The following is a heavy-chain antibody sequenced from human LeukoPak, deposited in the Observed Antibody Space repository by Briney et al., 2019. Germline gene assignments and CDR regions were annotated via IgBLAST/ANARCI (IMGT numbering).Heavy chain of an antibody. D-gene: IGHD3-9*01. CDR2: IYYSGST. CDR3: ARGQVSRYDILTGYYDPPSWFDP. Sequence: SETLSLTCTVSGGSISSGDYYWSWIRQPPGKGLEWIGYIYYSGSTNYNPSLKSRVTISVDTSKNQFSLKLSSVTAADTAVYYCARGQVSRYDILTGYYDPPSWFDPWGQGTLVTVSS. J-gene: IGHJ5*02. CDR1: GGSISSGDYY. V-gene: IGHV4-61*08.